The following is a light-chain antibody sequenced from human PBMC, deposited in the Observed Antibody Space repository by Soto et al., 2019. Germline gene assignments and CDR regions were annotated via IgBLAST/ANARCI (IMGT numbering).Light chain of an antibody. V-gene: IGLV2-8*01. J-gene: IGLJ2*01. Sequence: QSALTQPPSASGSPGQSVTISCTGTSSDVGAYNYVSWYQQHPDKAPRLIIYEVNKRPSGVPDRISGSKSANTASLTVSGLQAEDEADYYCSSYAGSNNLLFGGGTKLTVL. CDR3: SSYAGSNNLL. CDR1: SSDVGAYNY. CDR2: EVN.